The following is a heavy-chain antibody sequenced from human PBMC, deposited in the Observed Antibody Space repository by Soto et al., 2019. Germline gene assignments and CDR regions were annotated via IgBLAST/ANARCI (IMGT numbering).Heavy chain of an antibody. CDR2: IIPIFGTA. D-gene: IGHD3-22*01. CDR3: ARDYYYDSSGYYFDY. Sequence: SVKVSRKASGGTFSSYAISWVRQAPGQGLEWMGGIIPIFGTANYAQKFQGRVTITADESTSTAYMELSSLRSEDTAVYYCARDYYYDSSGYYFDYWGQGTLVTVSS. J-gene: IGHJ4*02. V-gene: IGHV1-69*13. CDR1: GGTFSSYA.